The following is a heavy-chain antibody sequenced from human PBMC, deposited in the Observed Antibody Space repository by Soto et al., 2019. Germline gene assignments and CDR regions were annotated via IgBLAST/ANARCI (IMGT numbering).Heavy chain of an antibody. Sequence: GSLRLSCAASGFTVSSNYMSWVRQAPGKGLEWVSVIYSGGSTYYADSVKGRFTISRHNSKNTLYLQMNSLRAEDTAVYYCAREPPYPSYCSSTSCYGDYFDYWGQG. CDR3: AREPPYPSYCSSTSCYGDYFDY. CDR2: IYSGGST. CDR1: GFTVSSNY. J-gene: IGHJ4*02. D-gene: IGHD2-2*01. V-gene: IGHV3-53*04.